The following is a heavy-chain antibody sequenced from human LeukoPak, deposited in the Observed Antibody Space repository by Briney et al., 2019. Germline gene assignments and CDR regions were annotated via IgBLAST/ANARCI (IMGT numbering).Heavy chain of an antibody. Sequence: SETLSLTCTVSGGSISSSSYYWGWLRQPPGKGLEWIGSIYYSGSTYYNPSLKSRVTISVDTSKNQFSLKLSSVTAADTAVYYCAREPVWGSYRGPLDYWGQGTLVTVSS. CDR2: IYYSGST. J-gene: IGHJ4*02. CDR1: GGSISSSSYY. CDR3: AREPVWGSYRGPLDY. V-gene: IGHV4-39*07. D-gene: IGHD3-16*02.